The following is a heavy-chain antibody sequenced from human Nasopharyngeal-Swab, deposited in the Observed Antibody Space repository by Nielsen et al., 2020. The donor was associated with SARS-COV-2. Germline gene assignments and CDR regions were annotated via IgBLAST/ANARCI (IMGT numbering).Heavy chain of an antibody. J-gene: IGHJ4*02. CDR2: VSRGGDKK. V-gene: IGHV3-30*12. Sequence: GESLKISCAASGFSFSNCEMHWVRQTPGEGFEWVAVVSRGGDKKYYADSVEGRFTISRDNSKNTVYLQMDTLRPEDTAIYHCARGGFDSCASFDRWGQGTLVTVSS. CDR1: GFSFSNCE. D-gene: IGHD6-19*01. CDR3: ARGGFDSCASFDR.